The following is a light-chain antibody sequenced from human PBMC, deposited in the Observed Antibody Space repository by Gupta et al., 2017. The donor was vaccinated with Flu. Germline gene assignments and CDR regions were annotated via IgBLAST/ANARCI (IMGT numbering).Light chain of an antibody. Sequence: DIVMTQSPDSLAVSLCARATINCKSSQSFLFSSNNKNYLAWYQQKPGQPPKLLIYWASTRESGVPDRFSGSGSGTDFTLTISSLQAEDVAVYYCQQYYSTPLTFGQGTKVEIK. CDR1: QSFLFSSNNKNY. CDR2: WAS. J-gene: IGKJ1*01. V-gene: IGKV4-1*01. CDR3: QQYYSTPLT.